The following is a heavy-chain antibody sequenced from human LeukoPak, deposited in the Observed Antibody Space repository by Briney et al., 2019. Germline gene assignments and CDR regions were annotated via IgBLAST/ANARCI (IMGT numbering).Heavy chain of an antibody. Sequence: SETLSLTCTVSGASISSDYWTWIRQPPGKGLEWIGYIDSSGDTNYDPSLKSRVTILVDTSKTQFSLKLSSVTAADTAVYYCARRSNYYTRGYYGRVYYFYMDVWGKGTTVTVSS. J-gene: IGHJ6*03. V-gene: IGHV4-59*08. CDR3: ARRSNYYTRGYYGRVYYFYMDV. CDR1: GASISSDY. D-gene: IGHD3-22*01. CDR2: IDSSGDT.